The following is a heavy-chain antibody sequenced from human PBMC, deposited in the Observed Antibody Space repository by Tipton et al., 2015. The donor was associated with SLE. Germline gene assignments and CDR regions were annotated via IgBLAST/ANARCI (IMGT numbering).Heavy chain of an antibody. CDR2: INHSGST. CDR1: GGSFSGYY. D-gene: IGHD6-19*01. V-gene: IGHV4-34*01. Sequence: TLSLTCAVYGGSFSGYYWSWICQPPGKGLEWIGEINHSGSTNYNPSLKSRVTISVDTSKNQFSLKLSSVTAADTAVYYCARGEDSSGWYEGTFWGQGTLVTVSS. CDR3: ARGEDSSGWYEGTF. J-gene: IGHJ4*02.